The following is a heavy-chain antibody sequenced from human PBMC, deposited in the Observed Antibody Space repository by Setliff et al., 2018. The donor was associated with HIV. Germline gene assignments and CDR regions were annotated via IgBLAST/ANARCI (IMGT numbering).Heavy chain of an antibody. Sequence: SETLSLTCTVSGGSISSRSYYWGWIRQPPGKGLEWIGRISHSGSTHYNPSLKSRATISVDTYKNQFSLTLSSLTAADTAVYYCARDRDIVVVPASPQGYYYYMDVWGKGTTVTVSS. CDR2: ISHSGST. J-gene: IGHJ6*03. D-gene: IGHD2-2*01. CDR1: GGSISSRSYY. CDR3: ARDRDIVVVPASPQGYYYYMDV. V-gene: IGHV4-39*07.